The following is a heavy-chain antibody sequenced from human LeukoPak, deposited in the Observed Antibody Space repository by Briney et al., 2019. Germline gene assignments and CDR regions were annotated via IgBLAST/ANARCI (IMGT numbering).Heavy chain of an antibody. CDR1: DYSINSGHH. CDR3: ARPRRYCTNGVCLSYYDY. D-gene: IGHD2-8*01. Sequence: SETLSLTCGVSDYSINSGHHWAWIRQPPGNGLEWIGSIDHSGNTYYNASLRSRVAISVDTSKNQFSLKLSSVTAADTAVYYCARPRRYCTNGVCLSYYDYWGQGTLVTVSS. CDR2: IDHSGNT. J-gene: IGHJ4*02. V-gene: IGHV4-38-2*01.